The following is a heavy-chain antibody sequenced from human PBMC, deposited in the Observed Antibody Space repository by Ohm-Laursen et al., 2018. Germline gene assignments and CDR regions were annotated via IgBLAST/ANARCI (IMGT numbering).Heavy chain of an antibody. J-gene: IGHJ4*02. D-gene: IGHD3-22*01. CDR3: ARAITMILVAPGY. CDR2: ISAYNGNT. V-gene: IGHV1-18*01. CDR1: GHTFTSYD. Sequence: ASVKVSCNASGHTFTSYDINWVRQATGQGLEWMGWISAYNGNTNYAQKLQGRVTMTTDTSTSTAYMELRSLRSDDTAVYYCARAITMILVAPGYWGQGTLVTVSS.